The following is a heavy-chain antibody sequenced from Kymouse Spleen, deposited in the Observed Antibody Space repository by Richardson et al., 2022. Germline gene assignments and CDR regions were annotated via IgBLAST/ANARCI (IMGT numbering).Heavy chain of an antibody. D-gene: IGHD1-7*01. CDR2: IYYSGST. V-gene: IGHV4-59*01. J-gene: IGHJ4*02. Sequence: QVQLQESGPGLVKPSETLSLTCTVSGGSISSYYWSWIRQPPGKGLEWIGYIYYSGSTNYNPSLKSRVTISVDTSKNQFSLKLSSVTAADTAVYYCAREGYNWNYEYWGQGTLVTVSS. CDR1: GGSISSYY. CDR3: AREGYNWNYEY.